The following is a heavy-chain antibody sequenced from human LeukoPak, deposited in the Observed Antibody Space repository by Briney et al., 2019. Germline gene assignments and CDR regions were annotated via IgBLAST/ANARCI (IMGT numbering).Heavy chain of an antibody. D-gene: IGHD6-19*01. V-gene: IGHV3-15*01. CDR3: TTGTEQQWLSLDY. J-gene: IGHJ4*02. CDR1: GFTLKNAW. CDR2: FRSKTDGGTT. Sequence: GGSLRLSCVASGFTLKNAWMSWVRQAPGKGLEWVGRFRSKTDGGTTDYAAPVKGRFTISRDDSKNTLYLQMNSLKTEDTAVYYCTTGTEQQWLSLDYWGQGTLVTVSS.